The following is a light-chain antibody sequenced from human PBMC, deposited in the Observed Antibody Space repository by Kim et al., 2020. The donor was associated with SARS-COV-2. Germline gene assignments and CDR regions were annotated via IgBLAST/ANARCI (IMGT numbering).Light chain of an antibody. V-gene: IGLV1-44*01. Sequence: GQRVTISCSGSSSNIGSNTVNWYQQLPGTAPKLLIYSNNQRPSGVPDRFSGSKSGTSASLAISGLQSEDEADYYCAAWDDSLHVVFGGGTQLTVL. CDR2: SNN. J-gene: IGLJ2*01. CDR1: SSNIGSNT. CDR3: AAWDDSLHVV.